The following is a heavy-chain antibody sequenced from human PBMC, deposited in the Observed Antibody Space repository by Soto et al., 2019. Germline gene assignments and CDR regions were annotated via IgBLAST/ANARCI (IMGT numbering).Heavy chain of an antibody. CDR3: ARTDIVTTNWFDP. V-gene: IGHV4-34*02. J-gene: IGHJ5*02. CDR2: INHRGST. CDR1: GESFLGYY. Sequence: QVHLQQWGAGLLKPSETLSLTCAVYGESFLGYYWTWIRQPPGKGLEWIGEINHRGSTNYNPSLKSRVTISIDTSKNQFSLKLTSVTAADTSVYYCARTDIVTTNWFDPWGQGNLVTVSS. D-gene: IGHD5-12*01.